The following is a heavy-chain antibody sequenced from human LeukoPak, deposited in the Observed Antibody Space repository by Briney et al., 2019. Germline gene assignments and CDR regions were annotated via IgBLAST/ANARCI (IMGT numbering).Heavy chain of an antibody. V-gene: IGHV3-11*04. CDR1: GFPFSDYY. CDR2: ISGSGIPI. D-gene: IGHD3-3*01. CDR3: AGDDFPYYFEY. J-gene: IGHJ4*02. Sequence: GGSLRLSCAASGFPFSDYYMGWIRQAPGKGLEWISHISGSGIPIYYADSVKGRFTVSRDNAKNSLYLQMNSLRAEDTAVYYCAGDDFPYYFEYWGQGALVTVSS.